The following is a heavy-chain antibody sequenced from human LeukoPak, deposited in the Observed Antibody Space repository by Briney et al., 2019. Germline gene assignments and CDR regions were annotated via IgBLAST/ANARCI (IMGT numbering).Heavy chain of an antibody. D-gene: IGHD3-9*01. CDR3: ARLTRYFDWLLLGQANYYFDY. V-gene: IGHV4-4*07. CDR2: IYTSGST. CDR1: GGSISSYY. J-gene: IGHJ4*02. Sequence: SETLSLTCTVSGGSISSYYWSWIRQPAGKGLEWIGRIYTSGSTNYNPSLKSRVTMSVDTSKNQFSLKLSSVTAADTAVYYCARLTRYFDWLLLGQANYYFDYWGQGTLVTVSS.